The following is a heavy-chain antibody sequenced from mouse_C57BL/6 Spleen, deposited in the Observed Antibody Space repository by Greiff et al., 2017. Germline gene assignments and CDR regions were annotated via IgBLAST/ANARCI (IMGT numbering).Heavy chain of an antibody. D-gene: IGHD4-1*01. Sequence: VQLVESGAELVRPGASVTLSCKASGYTFTDYEMHWVKQTPVHGLEWIGAIDPETGGTAYNQKFKGKAILTADKSSSTAYMELRSLTSEDSAVYYCTSRNWDDYAMDYWGQGTSVTVSS. CDR1: GYTFTDYE. CDR2: IDPETGGT. J-gene: IGHJ4*01. V-gene: IGHV1-15*01. CDR3: TSRNWDDYAMDY.